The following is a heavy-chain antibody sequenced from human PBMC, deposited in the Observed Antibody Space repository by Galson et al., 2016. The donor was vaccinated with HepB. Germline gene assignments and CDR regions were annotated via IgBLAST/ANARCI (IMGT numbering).Heavy chain of an antibody. Sequence: SLRLSCAASGFTFDDYVMHWVRQAPGKGLEWVSLITGDGDSTYYSDSVKGRFTISRDNSKNSLYLHMNSLRAEDTALYFCANGGFPYFYGMDVWGQGTTVTVSS. D-gene: IGHD2-15*01. CDR2: ITGDGDST. CDR1: GFTFDDYV. V-gene: IGHV3-43*02. CDR3: ANGGFPYFYGMDV. J-gene: IGHJ6*02.